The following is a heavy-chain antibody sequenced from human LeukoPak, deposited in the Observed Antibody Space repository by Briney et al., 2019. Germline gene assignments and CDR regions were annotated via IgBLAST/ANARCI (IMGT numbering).Heavy chain of an antibody. V-gene: IGHV1-2*06. CDR2: INPNSGGT. CDR1: GYTFTGYY. D-gene: IGHD6-19*01. Sequence: ASVKVSCKASGYTFTGYYMHWVRQAPGQGLEWMGRINPNSGGTNYAQKFQGRVTMTRDTSISTAYMELSGLRSDDTAVYYCASEAGDSSGWYDLDYWGQGTLVTVSS. CDR3: ASEAGDSSGWYDLDY. J-gene: IGHJ4*02.